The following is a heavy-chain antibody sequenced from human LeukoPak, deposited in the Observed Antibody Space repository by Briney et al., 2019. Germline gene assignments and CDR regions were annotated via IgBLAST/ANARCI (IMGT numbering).Heavy chain of an antibody. CDR2: IYYSGST. J-gene: IGHJ4*02. CDR1: GYSISSYY. V-gene: IGHV4-59*01. Sequence: SETLSVTCTVSGYSISSYYWTWIRQPPGKGLEWIGYIYYSGSTNYNPSLKSRVTISVDTSKNQYSLKLNSVTAADTAVYYCARENNYFDYWGQGTLVTVSS. CDR3: ARENNYFDY.